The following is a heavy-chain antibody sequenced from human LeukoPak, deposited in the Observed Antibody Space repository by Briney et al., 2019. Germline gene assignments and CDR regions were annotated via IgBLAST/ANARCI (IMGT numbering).Heavy chain of an antibody. D-gene: IGHD2-15*01. J-gene: IGHJ4*02. V-gene: IGHV4-4*07. CDR1: GGSISSYY. Sequence: SETLSPTCTVSGGSISSYYWSWIRQPAGKGLEWIGRIYTSGSTNYNPSLKSRVTMSVDTSKNQFSLKLSSVTAADTAVYYCAREVVVVAAIYYFDYWGQGTLVTVSS. CDR3: AREVVVVAAIYYFDY. CDR2: IYTSGST.